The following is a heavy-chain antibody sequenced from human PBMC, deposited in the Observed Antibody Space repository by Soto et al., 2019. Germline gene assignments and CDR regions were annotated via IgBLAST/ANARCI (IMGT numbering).Heavy chain of an antibody. CDR1: TFFSRIYS. D-gene: IGHD3-22*01. V-gene: IGHV3-7*01. CDR2: IKQNGGET. J-gene: IGHJ5*02. CDR3: ARGESNGYLNWFDA. Sequence: GSLCLSCAAATFFSRIYSIRWVRQPPGKGLEWVAKIKQNGGETQYVQYVKGRVTISRDSAKASVDIQMDSLRAADTAMYYCARGESNGYLNWFDAWGQGTQVTVSS.